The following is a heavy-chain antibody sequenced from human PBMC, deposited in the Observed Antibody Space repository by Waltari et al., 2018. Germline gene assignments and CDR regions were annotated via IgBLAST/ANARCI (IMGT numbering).Heavy chain of an antibody. D-gene: IGHD3-10*01. V-gene: IGHV3-64*01. CDR1: GFTFSSYA. CDR3: AREFLRYYGSGSTVRGAFDI. Sequence: EVQLVESGGGLVQPGGSLRLSCAASGFTFSSYAMHWVRQAPGKGLEYVSAISSSGGSTYNENSVKGRVTISRDNSKKTLYLQMGSLRAEDMAVYYCAREFLRYYGSGSTVRGAFDIWGQGTMVTVSS. CDR2: ISSSGGST. J-gene: IGHJ3*02.